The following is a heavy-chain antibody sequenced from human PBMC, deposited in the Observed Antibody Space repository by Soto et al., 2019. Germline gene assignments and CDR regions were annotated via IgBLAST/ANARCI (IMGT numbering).Heavy chain of an antibody. J-gene: IGHJ6*03. CDR2: ISSSSSYI. V-gene: IGHV3-21*01. CDR1: GFTFSSYS. CDR3: ARLYSSSPDYYYYMEV. Sequence: EVQLVESGGGLVKPGGSLRLSCAASGFTFSSYSMNWVRQAPGKGLEWVSSISSSSSYIYYADSVKGRFTISRDNAKNSLYPQMNSLRAEDTAVYYCARLYSSSPDYYYYMEVWGKGTTVTVSS. D-gene: IGHD6-13*01.